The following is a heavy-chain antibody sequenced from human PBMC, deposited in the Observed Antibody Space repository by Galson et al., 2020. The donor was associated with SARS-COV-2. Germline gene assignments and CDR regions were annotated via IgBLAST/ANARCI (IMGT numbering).Heavy chain of an antibody. CDR3: AKAYYDSSGLPGVGFDP. CDR2: MNPNSGNT. V-gene: IGHV1-8*01. D-gene: IGHD3-22*01. CDR1: GYTFTSYD. Sequence: ASVKVSCKASGYTFTSYDINWVRQATGQGLEWMGWMNPNSGNTGYAQKFQGRVTMTRNTSISTAYMELSSLRSEDTAVYYCAKAYYDSSGLPGVGFDPFGQGTLVTVSS. J-gene: IGHJ5*02.